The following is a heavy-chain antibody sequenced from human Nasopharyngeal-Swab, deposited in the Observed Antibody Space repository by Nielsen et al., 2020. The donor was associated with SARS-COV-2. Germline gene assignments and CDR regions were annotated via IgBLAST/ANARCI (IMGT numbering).Heavy chain of an antibody. D-gene: IGHD2-2*01. CDR1: GFSLTTDTTG. V-gene: IGHV2-26*01. CDR3: ARLGCTSISCHIDH. J-gene: IGHJ4*02. CDR2: TFSNDEK. Sequence: PTLVKPTETLTLTCTVSGFSLTTDTTGVTWIRQPPGKALEWLAVTFSNDEKSYSASLKSRLTISKDTSKSQVVLTMANMDPVDTATYYCARLGCTSISCHIDHWGQGTLVTVSS.